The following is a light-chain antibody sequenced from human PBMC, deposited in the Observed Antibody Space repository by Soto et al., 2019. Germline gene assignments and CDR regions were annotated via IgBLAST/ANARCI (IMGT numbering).Light chain of an antibody. J-gene: IGKJ1*01. CDR1: QSVSSD. V-gene: IGKV3-15*01. CDR2: SAS. CDR3: QQYNNWPRT. Sequence: EIVMTQSPATLSVSPGERATISCRASQSVSSDLAWYHQKPGQAPRLLIYSASTRATGIPARFSGSGSGTECTLTINSLQSEDFAVYYCQQYNNWPRTFGQGTKVKIK.